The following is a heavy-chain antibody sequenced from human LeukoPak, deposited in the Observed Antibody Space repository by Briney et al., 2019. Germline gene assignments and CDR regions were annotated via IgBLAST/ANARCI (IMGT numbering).Heavy chain of an antibody. CDR3: AKLEYSSSSVIYYYYYGMDV. V-gene: IGHV3-23*01. CDR1: GFTFSSYA. CDR2: ISGSGGST. J-gene: IGHJ6*02. D-gene: IGHD6-6*01. Sequence: GESLRLSCAASGFTFSSYAMSWVRQAPEKGLEWVSAISGSGGSTYYADSVKRRFTISRDNSKNTLHLKMNRLRAEDRAVYYCAKLEYSSSSVIYYYYYGMDVWGQGTTVTVSS.